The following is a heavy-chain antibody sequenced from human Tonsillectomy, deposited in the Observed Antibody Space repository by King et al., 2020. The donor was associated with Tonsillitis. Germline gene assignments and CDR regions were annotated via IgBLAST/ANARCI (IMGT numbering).Heavy chain of an antibody. CDR2: IYNRGGT. CDR1: GDSVSSGNHY. D-gene: IGHD2-2*01. V-gene: IGHV4-61*01. Sequence: VQLQESGPGLMKPSETLSLTCTVSGDSVSSGNHYWTWIRQAPGKGLEWIGFIYNRGGTNYNSSLKSRVTISVDRSKKELSLRLSSVTAADTAVYYCVRETQVYGTTCYDLWGQGTLVTVSS. CDR3: VRETQVYGTTCYDL. J-gene: IGHJ5*02.